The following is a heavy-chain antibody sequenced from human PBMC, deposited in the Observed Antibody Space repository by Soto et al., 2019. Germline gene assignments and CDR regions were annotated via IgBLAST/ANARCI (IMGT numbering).Heavy chain of an antibody. CDR1: VFSLDTWGVG. V-gene: IGHV2-5*02. D-gene: IGHD3-16*01. CDR2: IYWDDDK. CDR3: ARALGSWGSYYFDH. J-gene: IGHJ4*02. Sequence: QITLKESGPTLVRPTQTLTLTCTVSVFSLDTWGVGVGWIRQPPGKAPEWLALIYWDDDKRYSPSLKNRLTITKDTSNNQVVLTVTNMDPVDTVTYYCARALGSWGSYYFDHWGQGTLVTVSS.